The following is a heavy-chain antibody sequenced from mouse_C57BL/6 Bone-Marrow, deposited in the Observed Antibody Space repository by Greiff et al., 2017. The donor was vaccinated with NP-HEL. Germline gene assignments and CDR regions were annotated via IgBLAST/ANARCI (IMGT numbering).Heavy chain of an antibody. V-gene: IGHV2-5*01. CDR3: AKDGYSLYYAMDY. D-gene: IGHD2-3*01. CDR1: GFSLTSSG. Sequence: VQGVESGPGLVQPSQSLSITCTVSGFSLTSSGVHWVRQSPGKGLEWLGVIWSGGSTDYNAAFMSRLSITKDNSKSQVFFKMNSLQADDTAIYYCAKDGYSLYYAMDYWGQGTSVTVSS. J-gene: IGHJ4*01. CDR2: IWSGGST.